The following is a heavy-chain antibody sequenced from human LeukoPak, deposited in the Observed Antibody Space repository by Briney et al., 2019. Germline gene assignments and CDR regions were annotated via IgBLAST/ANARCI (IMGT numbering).Heavy chain of an antibody. V-gene: IGHV4-34*01. J-gene: IGHJ4*02. CDR3: ARGPRLSSVWGSYRYVSIFDY. CDR1: GGSFSGYY. D-gene: IGHD3-16*02. CDR2: INHSGST. Sequence: SETLSLTCAVYGGSFSGYYWSWIRQPPGKGLEWIGEINHSGSTNYNPSLKSRVTISVDTSKNQFSLKLSSVTAADTAVYYCARGPRLSSVWGSYRYVSIFDYWGQGTLVTVSS.